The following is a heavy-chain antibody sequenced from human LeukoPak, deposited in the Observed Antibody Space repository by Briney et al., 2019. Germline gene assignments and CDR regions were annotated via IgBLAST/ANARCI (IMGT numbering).Heavy chain of an antibody. D-gene: IGHD2-2*01. CDR1: GGTFSSYA. Sequence: ASVKVSCKASGGTFSSYAISWVRQAPGQGLEWMGRIIPILGIANYAQKFQGRVTITADKSTSTAYMELSSLRSEDTAVYYCARAGRYCSSTSCQEYFQHWGQGTLVTVSS. V-gene: IGHV1-69*04. CDR3: ARAGRYCSSTSCQEYFQH. CDR2: IIPILGIA. J-gene: IGHJ1*01.